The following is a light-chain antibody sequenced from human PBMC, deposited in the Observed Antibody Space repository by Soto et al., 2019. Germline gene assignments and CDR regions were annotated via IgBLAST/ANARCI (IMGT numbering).Light chain of an antibody. CDR3: QKYGGSPPWT. V-gene: IGKV3-20*01. CDR1: QSVDSDY. Sequence: EIVLTQYPGTLSLSPGERATLPCRASQSVDSDYLAWYQQKPGRAPRLLIFGASSRAIGIPDRFSGSGSGTEFTLSISRLEPEDFAVYYCQKYGGSPPWTFGRGTKVDIK. CDR2: GAS. J-gene: IGKJ1*01.